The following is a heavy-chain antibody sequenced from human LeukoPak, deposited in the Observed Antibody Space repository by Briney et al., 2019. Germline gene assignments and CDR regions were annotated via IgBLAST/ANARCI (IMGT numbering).Heavy chain of an antibody. Sequence: PSETLSLTCTVSGGSISSYYWSWIRQPPGKGLEWIGYIYYSGSTNYNPSLKSRVTISVDTSKNQFSLKLSPVTAADTAVYYCARRGYDWTNNFDFWGQGTLVTVSS. J-gene: IGHJ4*02. CDR1: GGSISSYY. CDR3: ARRGYDWTNNFDF. CDR2: IYYSGST. V-gene: IGHV4-59*08. D-gene: IGHD5-12*01.